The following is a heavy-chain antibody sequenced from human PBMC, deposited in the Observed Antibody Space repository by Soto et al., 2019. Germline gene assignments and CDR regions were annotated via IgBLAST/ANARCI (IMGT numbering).Heavy chain of an antibody. J-gene: IGHJ3*02. Sequence: TGGSLRLSCAASGFTFSSYAMSWVRQAPGKGLEWVSAISGSGGSTYYADSVKGRLTISRDNSKNTLYLQMNSLRAEDTAVYYCARAYYYDTSAYQNAFDIWGQGTMVTVSS. CDR2: ISGSGGST. V-gene: IGHV3-23*01. D-gene: IGHD3-22*01. CDR3: ARAYYYDTSAYQNAFDI. CDR1: GFTFSSYA.